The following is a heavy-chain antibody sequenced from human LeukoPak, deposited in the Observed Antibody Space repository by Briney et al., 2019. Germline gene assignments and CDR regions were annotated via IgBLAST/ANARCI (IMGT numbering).Heavy chain of an antibody. CDR2: INHSGST. V-gene: IGHV4-34*01. J-gene: IGHJ4*02. CDR3: ARGGARDYYFDY. CDR1: GGSFSGYY. Sequence: SETLSLTCAVYGGSFSGYYWSWIRQPPGKGLEWIGEINHSGSTNYNPSLKSRVTILVDTSKNQFSLTLNSVTAADTAVYYCARGGARDYYFDYWDKGTLVTVSS. D-gene: IGHD2-21*02.